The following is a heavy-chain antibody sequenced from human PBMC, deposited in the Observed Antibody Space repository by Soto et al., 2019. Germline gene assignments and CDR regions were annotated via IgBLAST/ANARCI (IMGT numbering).Heavy chain of an antibody. CDR1: GFTFSSYG. V-gene: IGHV3-33*01. J-gene: IGHJ2*01. CDR2: IWYDGSNK. D-gene: IGHD2-21*02. CDR3: ARVWAYCGRDCYSGYFDL. Sequence: QVQLVESGGGVVQPGRSLRLSCAASGFTFSSYGMHWVRQAPGKGLEWVAVIWYDGSNKYYADSVKGRFTISRDNSKNTLYLQMNSLRAEDAAVYYCARVWAYCGRDCYSGYFDLWGRGTLVTVSS.